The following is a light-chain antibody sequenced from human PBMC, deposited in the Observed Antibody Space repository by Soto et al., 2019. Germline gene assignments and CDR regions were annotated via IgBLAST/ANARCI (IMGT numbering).Light chain of an antibody. CDR1: SSDVGGYNY. Sequence: QSVLTQPPSASGSPGQSVTISCTGTSSDVGGYNYVSWYQQHPGKAPRLMLYEVTKRPSGVPDRFSGSKSGNTASLTVSGLQAEDEADYYCTSYAGSSNLGIFGGGTKLTVL. J-gene: IGLJ2*01. CDR3: TSYAGSSNLGI. V-gene: IGLV2-8*01. CDR2: EVT.